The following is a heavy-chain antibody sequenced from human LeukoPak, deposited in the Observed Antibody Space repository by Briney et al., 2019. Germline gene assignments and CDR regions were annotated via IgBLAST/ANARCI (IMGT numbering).Heavy chain of an antibody. D-gene: IGHD3/OR15-3a*01. V-gene: IGHV3-66*01. J-gene: IGHJ3*01. CDR1: GFTFSSYS. CDR2: IYSDGST. Sequence: GGSLRLSCAASGFTFSSYSMNWVRQAPGKGLEWVSLIYSDGSTYYADSVKGRFTISRDNSKNTLYLQMNSLRAEDTAVYYCARDYYDFAKGFDLWGQGTMVTVSS. CDR3: ARDYYDFAKGFDL.